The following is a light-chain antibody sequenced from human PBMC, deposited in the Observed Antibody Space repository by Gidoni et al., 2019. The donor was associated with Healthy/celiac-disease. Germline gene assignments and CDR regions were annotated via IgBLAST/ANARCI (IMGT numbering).Light chain of an antibody. Sequence: DIVLTQSPATLSLSPGERATLSCRASQSVSSYLAWYQQKPGQAPRLLIYDASNRATGIPARFSGSGSGTDFTLTISILEPEDFAVYYCQQRSNWPLFTFGPGTKVDIK. J-gene: IGKJ3*01. CDR3: QQRSNWPLFT. CDR1: QSVSSY. V-gene: IGKV3-11*01. CDR2: DAS.